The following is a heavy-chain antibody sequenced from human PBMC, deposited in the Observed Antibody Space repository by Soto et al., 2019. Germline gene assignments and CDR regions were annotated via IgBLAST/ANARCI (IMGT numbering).Heavy chain of an antibody. CDR2: ISFYNGHT. D-gene: IGHD6-19*01. CDR1: GDTVTKYG. CDR3: ASATSIAVAGKET. J-gene: IGHJ4*02. V-gene: IGHV1-18*01. Sequence: QVQLVQSGGEVKKPGASVKVSCKASGDTVTKYGISWVRQAPGLGLERLGWISFYNGHTNYALKFQDRITFTTDTSKSTASMELRSMTSDDTAVYYCASATSIAVAGKETWGQGTLVTVSS.